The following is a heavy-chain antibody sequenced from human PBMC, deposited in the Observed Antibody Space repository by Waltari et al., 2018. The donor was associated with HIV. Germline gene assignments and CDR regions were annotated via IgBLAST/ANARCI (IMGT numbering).Heavy chain of an antibody. Sequence: QVQLVESGGGVVQPGRSLRLSCAASGFTFRSYGMNWVRQAPGKGLEWGALIWYEGTNKYYTDSIKGRFTVSRDNSKDTLYLQMNNLRAEDTAVYYWARGEFYDFWSGFEINDAFDVWGQGTMVTVSS. J-gene: IGHJ3*01. V-gene: IGHV3-33*01. CDR2: IWYEGTNK. CDR3: ARGEFYDFWSGFEINDAFDV. D-gene: IGHD3-3*01. CDR1: GFTFRSYG.